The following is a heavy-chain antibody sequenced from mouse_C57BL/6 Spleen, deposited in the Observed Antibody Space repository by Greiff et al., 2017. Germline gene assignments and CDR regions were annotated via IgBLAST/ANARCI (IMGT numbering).Heavy chain of an antibody. Sequence: VQLQQPGAELVKPGASVKLSCKASGYTFTSYWMQWVKQRPGQGLEWIGEIDPSDSYTNYNQKFKGKATLTVDTSSSTAYMQLSSLTSEDSAVYYCARSKGRGSSGYPYAMDYWGQGTSVTVSS. V-gene: IGHV1-50*01. CDR1: GYTFTSYW. J-gene: IGHJ4*01. D-gene: IGHD3-2*02. CDR3: ARSKGRGSSGYPYAMDY. CDR2: IDPSDSYT.